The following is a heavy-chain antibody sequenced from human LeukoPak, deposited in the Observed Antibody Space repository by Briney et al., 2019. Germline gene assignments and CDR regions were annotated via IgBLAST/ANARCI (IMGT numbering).Heavy chain of an antibody. CDR2: INPYSGDT. CDR1: GYTFTGYH. V-gene: IGHV1-2*06. D-gene: IGHD6-13*01. Sequence: VASVKVSCKASGYTFTGYHIHWVRQAPGQGLEWRGRINPYSGDTNFAQKFQGRVTMTRDTSITTAYMDLSSLTPDDTAVYFCARDQGSLTRSWYTGYWGQGTQVTVSS. CDR3: ARDQGSLTRSWYTGY. J-gene: IGHJ4*02.